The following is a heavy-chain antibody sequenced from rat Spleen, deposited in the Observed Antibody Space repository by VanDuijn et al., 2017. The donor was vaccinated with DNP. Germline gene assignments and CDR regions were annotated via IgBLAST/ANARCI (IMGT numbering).Heavy chain of an antibody. D-gene: IGHD3-1*01. Sequence: QVQLKETGPGRVQPSQTLSLTCTVTGFSLTNFTVSWIRQPPGRGLEWIAAMSSGGTAYSTSLLKTRLRLSRDTSKSQVFLQMNSLQSEDTAMYFCARHPDYWGQGVMVTVSS. CDR1: GFSLTNFT. CDR3: ARHPDY. J-gene: IGHJ2*01. CDR2: MSSGGTA. V-gene: IGHV2-6*01.